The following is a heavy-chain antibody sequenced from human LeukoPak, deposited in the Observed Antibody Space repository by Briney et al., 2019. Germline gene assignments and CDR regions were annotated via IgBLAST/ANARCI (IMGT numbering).Heavy chain of an antibody. CDR3: AREIPGDY. V-gene: IGHV1-18*04. Sequence: GASVKVSCKASGFTFTGYYMHWVRQAPGQGLEWMGWISAYNGNTNYAQKLQGRVTMTTDTSTSTAYMELRSLRSDDTAVYYCAREIPGDYWGQGTLVTVSS. J-gene: IGHJ4*02. CDR2: ISAYNGNT. CDR1: GFTFTGYY. D-gene: IGHD1-14*01.